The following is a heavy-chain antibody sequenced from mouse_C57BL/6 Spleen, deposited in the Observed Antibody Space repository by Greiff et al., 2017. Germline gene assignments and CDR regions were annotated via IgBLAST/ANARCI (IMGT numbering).Heavy chain of an antibody. CDR2: IDPNSGGT. D-gene: IGHD1-1*01. J-gene: IGHJ2*01. CDR1: GYTFTSYW. CDR3: AREDYYCSSYYFDY. Sequence: QVQLKQPGAELVKPGASVKLSCKASGYTFTSYWMHWVKQRPGRGLEWIGRIDPNSGGTKYNEKFKSKATLTVDKPSSTAYMQLSSLTSEDSAVYYCAREDYYCSSYYFDYWGQGTTLTVSS. V-gene: IGHV1-72*01.